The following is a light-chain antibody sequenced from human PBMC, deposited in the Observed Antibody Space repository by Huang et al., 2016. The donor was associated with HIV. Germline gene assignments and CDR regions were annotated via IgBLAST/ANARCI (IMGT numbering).Light chain of an antibody. CDR3: QQYDGYPWT. CDR1: QGFTTW. J-gene: IGKJ1*01. Sequence: DIQMTQSPSTLSASVGDRVTITCRASQGFTTWLAWYQLKPGKAPKLLIYDVSSLESGVPSRFSGSGSGTEFTLTISSLQPDDFATYYCQQYDGYPWTFGQGTKVEIK. V-gene: IGKV1-5*01. CDR2: DVS.